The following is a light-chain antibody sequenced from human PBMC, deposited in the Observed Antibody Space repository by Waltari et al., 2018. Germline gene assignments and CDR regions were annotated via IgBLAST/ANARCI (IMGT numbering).Light chain of an antibody. V-gene: IGLV3-19*01. CDR3: NSRDTSGTHVP. Sequence: SSELTQDPVVSVALGPTVTITCKGRSLATFYANWDQQRPGQAPVLVFYGKNSRHSGIPDRFSGSNSGNSASLTITVTQAEDEAAYYCNSRDTSGTHVPFGGGTKLTVL. CDR2: GKN. CDR1: SLATFY. J-gene: IGLJ2*01.